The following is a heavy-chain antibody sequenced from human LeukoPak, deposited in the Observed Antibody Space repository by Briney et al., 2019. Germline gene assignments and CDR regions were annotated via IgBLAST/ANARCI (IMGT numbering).Heavy chain of an antibody. Sequence: GRSLSPSRAPSGSTFRNYWTGSVRHAPGKGLEWVANIKQDGSEKYYVESVKGRFTISRDTAKNSLYLQMTSRPNRATAVIFCAREGPLDFWSQGSLVTVSS. CDR1: GSTFRNYW. J-gene: IGHJ4*02. CDR2: IKQDGSEK. V-gene: IGHV3-7*03. CDR3: AREGPLDF.